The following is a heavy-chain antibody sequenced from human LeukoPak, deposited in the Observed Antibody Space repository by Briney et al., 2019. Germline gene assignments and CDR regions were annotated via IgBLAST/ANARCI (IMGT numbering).Heavy chain of an antibody. J-gene: IGHJ4*02. CDR3: ARGYHQLVRTNHY. D-gene: IGHD2-2*01. CDR1: VYTFTSYD. V-gene: IGHV1-8*01. Sequence: ASVKVSCKASVYTFTSYDINWVRQATGQGLEWMGWMNPNSDNTGYAQKFQGRVTMTRNNSISTAYMELSSLRSEDTAVYYCARGYHQLVRTNHYWGQGTLVTVSS. CDR2: MNPNSDNT.